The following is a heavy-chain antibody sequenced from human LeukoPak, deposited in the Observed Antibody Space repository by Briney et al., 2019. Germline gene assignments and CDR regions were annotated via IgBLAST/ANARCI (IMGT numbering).Heavy chain of an antibody. D-gene: IGHD3-10*02. Sequence: GGSLRLSCAASGFTFSSYEMNWVRQAPGKGLEWVSYISSSGSTIYYADSAKGRFTISRDNAKNSLYLQMNSLRAEDTAVYYCAELGITMIGGVWGKGTTVTISS. CDR3: AELGITMIGGV. CDR1: GFTFSSYE. V-gene: IGHV3-48*03. CDR2: ISSSGSTI. J-gene: IGHJ6*04.